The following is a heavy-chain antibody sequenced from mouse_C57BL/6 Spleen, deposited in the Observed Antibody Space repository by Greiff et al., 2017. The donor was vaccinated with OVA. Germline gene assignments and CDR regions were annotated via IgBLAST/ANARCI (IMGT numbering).Heavy chain of an antibody. V-gene: IGHV6-3*01. Sequence: VQLKESGGGLVQPGGSMKLSCVASGFTFSNYWMNWVRQSPEKGLEWVAQIRLKSDNYATHYAESVKGRFTISRDDSKSSVYLQMNNLRAEDTGIYYCTTDYYYGSSYRDYWGQGTSVTVSS. D-gene: IGHD1-1*01. J-gene: IGHJ4*01. CDR2: IRLKSDNYAT. CDR3: TTDYYYGSSYRDY. CDR1: GFTFSNYW.